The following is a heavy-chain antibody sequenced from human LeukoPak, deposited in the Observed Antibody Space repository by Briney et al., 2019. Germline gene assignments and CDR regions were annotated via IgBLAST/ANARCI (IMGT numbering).Heavy chain of an antibody. J-gene: IGHJ4*02. V-gene: IGHV3-7*01. Sequence: PGGSLRLSCAASGFTFSSYWMSWVRQAPGKGLEWVANIKQDGSEKYYVDSVKGRFTISRDNAKNSLYLQTNSLRAEDTAVYYCARDGRDGSYSVVSKFDYWGQGTLVTVSS. CDR1: GFTFSSYW. D-gene: IGHD5-24*01. CDR2: IKQDGSEK. CDR3: ARDGRDGSYSVVSKFDY.